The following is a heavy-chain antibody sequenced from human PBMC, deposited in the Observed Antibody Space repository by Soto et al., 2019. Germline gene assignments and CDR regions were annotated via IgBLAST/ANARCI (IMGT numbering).Heavy chain of an antibody. V-gene: IGHV3-9*01. Sequence: EVQLVESGGSLIQPGRSLRLSCAASGFSFDDYVMHWVRQPPEKGLEWLSSISWNSRSIVYADSVKGRFTISRDNSKNTLYLQMNSLRAEDTAVYYCARGGSGVNYYYYGMDVWGQGTTVTVSS. CDR3: ARGGSGVNYYYYGMDV. J-gene: IGHJ6*02. CDR2: ISWNSRSI. CDR1: GFSFDDYV. D-gene: IGHD6-25*01.